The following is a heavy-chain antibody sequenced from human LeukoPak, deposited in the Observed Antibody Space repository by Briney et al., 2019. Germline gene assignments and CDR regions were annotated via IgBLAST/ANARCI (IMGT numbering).Heavy chain of an antibody. CDR1: GGSISSDY. V-gene: IGHV4-4*07. D-gene: IGHD6-13*01. CDR3: ARGQTSSWHPFDY. Sequence: PSETLSLTCTVSGGSISSDYWSWIRQPAGKGLEWIGRIYTSGSTNYNPSLKSRVTISVDKSKNQFSLKLSSVTAADTAVYYCARGQTSSWHPFDYWGQGTLVTVSS. J-gene: IGHJ4*02. CDR2: IYTSGST.